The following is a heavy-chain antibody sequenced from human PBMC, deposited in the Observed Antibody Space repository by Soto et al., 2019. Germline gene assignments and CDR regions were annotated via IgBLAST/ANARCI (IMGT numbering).Heavy chain of an antibody. CDR1: GFSFSSYA. CDR2: ISASGGST. J-gene: IGHJ4*02. D-gene: IGHD6-13*01. V-gene: IGHV3-23*01. CDR3: AMKDAGNRPFDY. Sequence: EVQLLESGGGLVQPGGSLRLSCAASGFSFSSYAMSWVRQAPGKGLEWVSAISASGGSTYYADSVKGRLTISRDNSKNTLSLQLNSLRAEDTAIYYCAMKDAGNRPFDYWGQGTLVTVSS.